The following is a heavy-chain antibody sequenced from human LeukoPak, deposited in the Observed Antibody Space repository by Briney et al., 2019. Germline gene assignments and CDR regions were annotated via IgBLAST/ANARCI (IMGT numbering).Heavy chain of an antibody. Sequence: GGSLRLSCAASGFNFRFYIMNWVRQAPGKGLEWISYISSDAKTVNYADSVKGRFTISRDNAKNSLYLQMNSLSADDTAVYYCARVGSRYGPPNSWGQGTLVTVSA. V-gene: IGHV3-48*01. CDR2: ISSDAKTV. CDR1: GFNFRFYI. D-gene: IGHD5-18*01. CDR3: ARVGSRYGPPNS. J-gene: IGHJ4*02.